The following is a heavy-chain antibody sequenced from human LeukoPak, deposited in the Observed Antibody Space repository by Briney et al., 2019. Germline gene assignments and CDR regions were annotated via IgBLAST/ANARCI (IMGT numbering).Heavy chain of an antibody. V-gene: IGHV3-7*01. CDR3: ARDNGVVHGVYYMDV. Sequence: GGSLRLSCAASGFTFSNYWMTWVRQAPGKGLEWVADIKQDGSEKLYVKSVRGRFTVSRDNPKMSLFLQLNSLRAEDTAVYYCARDNGVVHGVYYMDVWGKGTTVTVS. D-gene: IGHD3-3*01. CDR1: GFTFSNYW. J-gene: IGHJ6*03. CDR2: IKQDGSEK.